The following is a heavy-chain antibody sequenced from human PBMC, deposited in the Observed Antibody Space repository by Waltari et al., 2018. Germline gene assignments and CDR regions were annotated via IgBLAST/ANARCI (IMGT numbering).Heavy chain of an antibody. CDR3: ARRQGIAAAGYGMDV. J-gene: IGHJ6*02. Sequence: QVQLQESGPGLVKPSETLSLTCTVSGGSISSYYWSWIRQPPGKGPEWIGYIYYSGSTNYNPSLKSRVTISVDTSKNQFSLKLSSVTAADTAVYYCARRQGIAAAGYGMDVWGQGTTVTVSS. V-gene: IGHV4-59*01. D-gene: IGHD6-13*01. CDR1: GGSISSYY. CDR2: IYYSGST.